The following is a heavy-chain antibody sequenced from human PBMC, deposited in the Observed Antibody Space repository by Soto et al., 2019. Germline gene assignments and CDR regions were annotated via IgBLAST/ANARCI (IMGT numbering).Heavy chain of an antibody. CDR3: ARAGRGGPLSIGTWFDP. Sequence: KASETLSLTCTVSGGSISSGGYYWSWIRQHPGKGLEWIGYIYYSGSTYYNPSLKSRVTISVDTSKNQFSLKLSSVTAADTAVYYCARAGRGGPLSIGTWFDPWGQGTLVTVSS. CDR2: IYYSGST. CDR1: GGSISSGGYY. J-gene: IGHJ5*02. D-gene: IGHD1-26*01. V-gene: IGHV4-31*03.